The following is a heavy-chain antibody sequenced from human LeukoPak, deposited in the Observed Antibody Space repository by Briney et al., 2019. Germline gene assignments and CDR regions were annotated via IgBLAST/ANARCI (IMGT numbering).Heavy chain of an antibody. D-gene: IGHD2-21*02. V-gene: IGHV4-34*01. CDR2: INHSGST. J-gene: IGHJ6*03. Sequence: SETLSLTCAVYGGSFSGYYWSWIRQPPGKGLEWIGEINHSGSTNYNPSLKSRVTISVDTSKNQFSLKLSSVTAADTAVYYCASTYCGGDCYSDYYMDVWGKGTTATVSS. CDR3: ASTYCGGDCYSDYYMDV. CDR1: GGSFSGYY.